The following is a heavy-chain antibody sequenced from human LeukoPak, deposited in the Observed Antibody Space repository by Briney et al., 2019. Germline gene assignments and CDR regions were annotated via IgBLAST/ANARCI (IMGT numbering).Heavy chain of an antibody. V-gene: IGHV4-34*01. J-gene: IGHJ6*03. CDR1: GFTFSNAW. D-gene: IGHD3-10*01. CDR2: INHSGST. CDR3: ARGRSYYYGSGRMPAFYYMDV. Sequence: PGGSLRLSCAASGFTFSNAWMSWVRQAPGKGLEWIGEINHSGSTNYNPSLKSRVTISVDTSKNQFSLKLSSVTAADTALYYCARGRSYYYGSGRMPAFYYMDVWGKGTTVTVSS.